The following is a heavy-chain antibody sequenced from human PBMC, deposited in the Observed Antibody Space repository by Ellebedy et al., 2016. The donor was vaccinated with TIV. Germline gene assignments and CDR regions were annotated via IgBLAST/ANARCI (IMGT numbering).Heavy chain of an antibody. CDR1: GGSFSGYY. V-gene: IGHV4-34*01. CDR3: ARHSIVSSFFDY. J-gene: IGHJ4*02. Sequence: SETLSLXXAVYGGSFSGYYWSWIRQPPGKGLEWIGEINHSGSTNYNPSLKSRVTISVDTSKNQFSLKLSSVTAADKAVYYCARHSIVSSFFDYWGQGSLVTVSS. CDR2: INHSGST. D-gene: IGHD1-26*01.